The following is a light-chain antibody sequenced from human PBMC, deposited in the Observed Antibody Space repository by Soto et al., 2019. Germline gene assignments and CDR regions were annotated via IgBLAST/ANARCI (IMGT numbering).Light chain of an antibody. Sequence: QSVLTQPPSVSGAPGQRVTISCTGSSSNIGAGYDVHWYEQLPGTAPKLLIYGNTNRPSGVPDRFSGSKSGTSASLAITGLQAEDGADYYCQSYDNSLSTSVFGGGTKVTVL. CDR2: GNT. CDR1: SSNIGAGYD. CDR3: QSYDNSLSTSV. J-gene: IGLJ2*01. V-gene: IGLV1-40*01.